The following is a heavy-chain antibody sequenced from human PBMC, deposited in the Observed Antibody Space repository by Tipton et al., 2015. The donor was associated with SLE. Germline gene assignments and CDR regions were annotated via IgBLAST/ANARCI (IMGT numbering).Heavy chain of an antibody. CDR3: VRVVDCGGDCSPGAFDM. CDR2: IKQDGSEK. CDR1: GFTFSSYW. D-gene: IGHD2-21*01. J-gene: IGHJ3*02. V-gene: IGHV3-7*01. Sequence: SLRLSCAVSGFTFSSYWMSWVRQAPGKGLEWMANIKQDGSEKYYVDSVKGRFTTSRDSAKNSLYLQMNSLRAEDTAVYYCVRVVDCGGDCSPGAFDMWGQGTMVTVSS.